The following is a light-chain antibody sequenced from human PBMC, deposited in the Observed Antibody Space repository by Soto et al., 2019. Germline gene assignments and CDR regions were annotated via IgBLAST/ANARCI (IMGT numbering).Light chain of an antibody. Sequence: QSALTQPASVSGSPGQSITISCTGTFSDVGRYNSVSWYQQRPGKAPKLMIFEVNNRPSGVSNRFSGSKSGNTASLAISGLQTEDAADYYCCSYTTAPAYVFGTGTKVTVL. V-gene: IGLV2-14*01. J-gene: IGLJ1*01. CDR2: EVN. CDR3: CSYTTAPAYV. CDR1: FSDVGRYNS.